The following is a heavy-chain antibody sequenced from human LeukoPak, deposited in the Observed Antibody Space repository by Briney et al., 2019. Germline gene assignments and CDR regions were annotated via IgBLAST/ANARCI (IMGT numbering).Heavy chain of an antibody. J-gene: IGHJ6*03. D-gene: IGHD3-22*01. CDR1: GFTFSSYG. CDR2: ISGSGGST. V-gene: IGHV3-23*01. Sequence: GGTLRLSCAASGFTFSSYGMSWVRQAPGKGLEWVSAISGSGGSTYYADSVKGRFTISRDNSKNTLYLQMNSLRAEDTAVYYCARDPYYYDSSGYYYYYMDVWGKGTTVTVSS. CDR3: ARDPYYYDSSGYYYYYMDV.